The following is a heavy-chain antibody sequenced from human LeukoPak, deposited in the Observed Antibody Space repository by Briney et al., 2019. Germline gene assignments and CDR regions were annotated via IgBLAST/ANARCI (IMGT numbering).Heavy chain of an antibody. J-gene: IGHJ5*02. D-gene: IGHD6-19*01. CDR2: ISAYNGNT. Sequence: ASLKVSCKASRYTFTSYGISWVRQAPGQGLEWMGWISAYNGNTNYAQKLQGRVTMTTDTSTSTAYMEQRSLRSDDTAVYYCARSLPGWNNWFDPWGQGTLVTVSS. CDR3: ARSLPGWNNWFDP. CDR1: RYTFTSYG. V-gene: IGHV1-18*01.